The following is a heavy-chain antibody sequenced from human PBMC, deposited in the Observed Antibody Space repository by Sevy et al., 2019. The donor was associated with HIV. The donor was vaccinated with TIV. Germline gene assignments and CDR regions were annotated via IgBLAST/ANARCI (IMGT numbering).Heavy chain of an antibody. J-gene: IGHJ4*02. V-gene: IGHV4-38-2*01. Sequence: SETLSLTCAVSGYSISSDYYWGWIRQPPGKGLEWIGSIYHSGYSYYNPSLKSRVTISVDTSKNQFSLKLSSVTAADTAVYYCARAIGTQVAGLYYFNYWGQGTMVTVSS. CDR1: GYSISSDYY. D-gene: IGHD6-19*01. CDR2: IYHSGYS. CDR3: ARAIGTQVAGLYYFNY.